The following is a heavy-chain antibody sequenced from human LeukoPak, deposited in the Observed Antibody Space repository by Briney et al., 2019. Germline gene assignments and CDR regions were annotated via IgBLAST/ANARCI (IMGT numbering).Heavy chain of an antibody. CDR2: ISGSGGST. CDR1: GFTFSSYG. CDR3: ARVSTYYYDSSGYRGDY. D-gene: IGHD3-22*01. Sequence: GGSLRLSCAASGFTFSSYGMSWVRQAPGKGLEWVSAISGSGGSTYYADSVKGRFTISRDNAKNSLYLQMNSLRAEDTAVYYCARVSTYYYDSSGYRGDYWGQGTLVTVSS. J-gene: IGHJ4*02. V-gene: IGHV3-23*01.